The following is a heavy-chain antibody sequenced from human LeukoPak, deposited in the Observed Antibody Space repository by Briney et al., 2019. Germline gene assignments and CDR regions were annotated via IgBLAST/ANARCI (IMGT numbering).Heavy chain of an antibody. Sequence: GASVKVSCKASGYTFTSYDINWVRQATGQGLEWMGWMNPNSGNTGYAQKFQGRVTMTRNTSISTAYMELSSLRSEDTAVYYCAVSYSSSRGAFDIWGQGTMVTVSS. CDR3: AVSYSSSRGAFDI. CDR2: MNPNSGNT. J-gene: IGHJ3*02. CDR1: GYTFTSYD. D-gene: IGHD6-13*01. V-gene: IGHV1-8*01.